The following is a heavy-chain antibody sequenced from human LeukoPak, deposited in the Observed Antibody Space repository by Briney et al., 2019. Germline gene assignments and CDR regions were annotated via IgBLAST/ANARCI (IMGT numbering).Heavy chain of an antibody. V-gene: IGHV1-2*02. CDR1: GYTFTSYY. J-gene: IGHJ4*02. Sequence: ASVKVSCKASGYTFTSYYMHWVRQAPGQGLEWMGWINPNSGATNYAQKFQGRVTMTRDTSINTAYMELSRLSPDDTAVYYCATFAGSSWPKNWGQGTLVTVSS. D-gene: IGHD6-13*01. CDR2: INPNSGAT. CDR3: ATFAGSSWPKN.